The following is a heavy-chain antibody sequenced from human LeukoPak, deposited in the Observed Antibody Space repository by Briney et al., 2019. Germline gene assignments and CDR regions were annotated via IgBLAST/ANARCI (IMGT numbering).Heavy chain of an antibody. CDR3: ARDYSGPFNFDY. Sequence: GGSLRLSCAASGFTFSSYSMNWVRQAPGKGLEWVSCISSSSSTIYYADSVKGRFTISRDNAKNSLYLQMNSLRAEDTAVYYCARDYSGPFNFDYWGQGTLVTVSS. J-gene: IGHJ4*02. D-gene: IGHD6-6*01. V-gene: IGHV3-48*04. CDR2: ISSSSSTI. CDR1: GFTFSSYS.